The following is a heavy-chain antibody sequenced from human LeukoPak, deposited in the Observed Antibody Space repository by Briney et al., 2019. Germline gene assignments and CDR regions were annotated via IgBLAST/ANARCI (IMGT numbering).Heavy chain of an antibody. CDR1: GFTFSSYG. CDR3: AKDLDNGSGTRYYYYGMDV. J-gene: IGHJ6*04. Sequence: GGSLRLSCAASGFTFSSYGMHWVRQAPGKGLEWVAVISYDGSNKYYADSVKGRFTISRDNSKNTLYLQMNSLRAEDTAVYYCAKDLDNGSGTRYYYYGMDVWGKGTTVTVSS. CDR2: ISYDGSNK. V-gene: IGHV3-30*18. D-gene: IGHD3-10*01.